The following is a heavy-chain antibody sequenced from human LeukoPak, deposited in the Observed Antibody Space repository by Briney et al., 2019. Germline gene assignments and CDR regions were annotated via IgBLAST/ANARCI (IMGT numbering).Heavy chain of an antibody. V-gene: IGHV3-7*01. CDR3: ARGLGSSWYNYYYYYMDV. CDR2: IKQDGSEK. D-gene: IGHD6-13*01. Sequence: PGGSLRLSCAASGFTFSSYWMSWVRQAPGKGLEWVANIKQDGSEKYYVDSVKGRFTISRDNAKNSLYLQMNSLRAEDTAVYYCARGLGSSWYNYYYYYMDVWGKGTTVTVSS. J-gene: IGHJ6*03. CDR1: GFTFSSYW.